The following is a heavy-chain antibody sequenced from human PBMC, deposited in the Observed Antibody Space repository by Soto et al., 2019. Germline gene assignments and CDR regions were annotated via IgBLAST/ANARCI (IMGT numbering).Heavy chain of an antibody. V-gene: IGHV3-23*01. Sequence: GGSLRLSCAASGFTFSSYAMSWVRQAPGKGLEWVSAISGSGGSTYYADSVKGRFTISRDNSKNTLYLQMNSLRAEDTAVYYCAKGSSLLWFGELSYWGQGPLVTVSS. CDR3: AKGSSLLWFGELSY. D-gene: IGHD3-10*01. CDR2: ISGSGGST. J-gene: IGHJ4*02. CDR1: GFTFSSYA.